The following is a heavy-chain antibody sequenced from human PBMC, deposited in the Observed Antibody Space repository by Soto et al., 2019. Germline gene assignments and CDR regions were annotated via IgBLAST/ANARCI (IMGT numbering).Heavy chain of an antibody. Sequence: QMQLQESGPGLVKPSETLSLTCTVSGGSISSSSHYWGWLRQPPGKGLEWIGSIYYTGNTLYNPSLQSRVTPSIDTSKNPFTLNLRPMTAADTAAYYCVRRYGFGSPGWCDPWGQGTLVTVSS. CDR1: GGSISSSSHY. V-gene: IGHV4-39*01. D-gene: IGHD3-10*01. CDR3: VRRYGFGSPGWCDP. J-gene: IGHJ5*02. CDR2: IYYTGNT.